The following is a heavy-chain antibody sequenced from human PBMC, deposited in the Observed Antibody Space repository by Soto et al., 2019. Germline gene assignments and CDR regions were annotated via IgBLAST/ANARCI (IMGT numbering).Heavy chain of an antibody. CDR2: VYYSGST. Sequence: QLRESGPGLGMPSQTLSLTCTVSGASINNNDYYWSWIRQTPGKGLEWIGYVYYSGSTDYIPSLKSRLSMSIDKSQNQFTLKLNSVTAADTATYYCARMSYFYDKWYFDLWGRGTLVTVSS. CDR3: ARMSYFYDKWYFDL. J-gene: IGHJ2*01. CDR1: GASINNNDYY. V-gene: IGHV4-30-4*01. D-gene: IGHD3-22*01.